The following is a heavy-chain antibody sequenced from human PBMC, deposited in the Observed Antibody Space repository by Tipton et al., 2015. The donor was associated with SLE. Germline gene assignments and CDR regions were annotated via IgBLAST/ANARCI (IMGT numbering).Heavy chain of an antibody. CDR2: IYYSGST. V-gene: IGHV4-59*01. CDR3: ASVNYYDSSGPYHFQH. D-gene: IGHD3-22*01. CDR1: GGSISSYY. Sequence: TLSLTCTVSGGSISSYYWGWIRQPPGKGLEWIGYIYYSGSTNYNPSLKSRVTISVDTSKNQFSLKLSSVTAADTAVYYCASVNYYDSSGPYHFQHWGQGTLVTVSS. J-gene: IGHJ1*01.